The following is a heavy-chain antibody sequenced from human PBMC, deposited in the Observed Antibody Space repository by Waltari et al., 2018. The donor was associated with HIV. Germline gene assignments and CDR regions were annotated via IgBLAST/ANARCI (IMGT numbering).Heavy chain of an antibody. J-gene: IGHJ2*01. Sequence: QEQLQQWRAGLLKSSETLSLTCAVYVGSLSGYYWRWIRQSPGKGLEWIGDIYHSGFTKINPSLKSRVSLSVDTSKNQFSLKLASVTAADTSVYYCARGRMTTVTTPPFYHFDLWGRGSRVIVSA. V-gene: IGHV4-34*01. CDR3: ARGRMTTVTTPPFYHFDL. CDR1: VGSLSGYY. D-gene: IGHD4-17*01. CDR2: IYHSGFT.